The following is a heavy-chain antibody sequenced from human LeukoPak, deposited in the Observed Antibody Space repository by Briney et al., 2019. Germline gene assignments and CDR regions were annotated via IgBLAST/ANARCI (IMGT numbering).Heavy chain of an antibody. CDR2: IYYSGST. J-gene: IGHJ4*02. CDR1: GGSISSGGYC. D-gene: IGHD2-21*02. CDR3: ASGRDCGGDCYIDY. Sequence: SETLSLTCTVSGGSISSGGYCWSWIRQHPGKGLEWIGYIYYSGSTNYNPSLKSRVTISVDTSKNQFSLKLSSVTAADTAVYYCASGRDCGGDCYIDYWGQGTLVTVSS. V-gene: IGHV4-61*08.